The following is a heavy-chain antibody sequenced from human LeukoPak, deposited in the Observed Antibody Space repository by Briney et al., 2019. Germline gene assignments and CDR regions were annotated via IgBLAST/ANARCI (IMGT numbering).Heavy chain of an antibody. CDR1: GFTFSSYS. CDR2: ISTSSSYI. D-gene: IGHD3-3*01. J-gene: IGHJ4*02. V-gene: IGHV3-21*01. CDR3: ARDRNGEFWSGYGAFDY. Sequence: PGGSLRLSCAASGFTFSSYSMSWVRQAPGKGLEWVASISTSSSYIYYADSVRGRFTISRDNAKNSLYLQMNSLRAEDTAVYYCARDRNGEFWSGYGAFDYWGQGTLVTVSS.